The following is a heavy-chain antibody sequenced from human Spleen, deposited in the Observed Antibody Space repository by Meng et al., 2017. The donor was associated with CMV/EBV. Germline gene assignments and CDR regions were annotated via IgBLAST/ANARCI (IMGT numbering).Heavy chain of an antibody. CDR1: GGSVRNFY. V-gene: IGHV4-59*02. D-gene: IGHD3-3*01. J-gene: IGHJ6*02. Sequence: SETLSLTCSVSGGSVRNFYWSWIRQSPGKGLEWIGHVYYTGTQKHSPSLESRATMSVDTSKNQFSLKLKSVIAADTAVYYCARASPNYDFWSGPYYYYGMDVWGQGTTVTVSS. CDR2: VYYTGTQ. CDR3: ARASPNYDFWSGPYYYYGMDV.